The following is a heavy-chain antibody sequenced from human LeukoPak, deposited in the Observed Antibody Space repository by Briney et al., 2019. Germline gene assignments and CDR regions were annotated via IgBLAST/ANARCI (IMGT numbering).Heavy chain of an antibody. J-gene: IGHJ4*02. CDR3: ARAVSGRFDY. V-gene: IGHV4-31*03. CDR1: GGSIGSGGYY. Sequence: KASQTLSLTCTVSGGSIGSGGYYWSWIRQHPGKGLEWIGYIYYSGSTYYNPSLKSRVTISVDTSKNQFSLRLSSVTAADTAIYYCARAVSGRFDYWGQGTLVTVSS. CDR2: IYYSGST. D-gene: IGHD6-19*01.